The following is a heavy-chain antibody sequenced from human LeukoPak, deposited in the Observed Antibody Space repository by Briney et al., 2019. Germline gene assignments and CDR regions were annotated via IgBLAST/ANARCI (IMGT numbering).Heavy chain of an antibody. CDR2: INHSGST. CDR1: GGSFSGYY. Sequence: KPSETLSLTCAVYGGSFSGYYWSWIRHPPGKGLEWIRAINHSGSTNYNPSLKSRVTISVDTSKNQFSLKLSSVTAADTAVYYCARGRGVENCSGGSCHAHGYYYMDVWGKGTTVTVSS. CDR3: ARGRGVENCSGGSCHAHGYYYMDV. J-gene: IGHJ6*03. V-gene: IGHV4-34*01. D-gene: IGHD2-15*01.